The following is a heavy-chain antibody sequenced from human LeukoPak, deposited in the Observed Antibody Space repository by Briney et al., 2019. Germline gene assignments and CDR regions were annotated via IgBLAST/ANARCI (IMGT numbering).Heavy chain of an antibody. Sequence: PGRSLRLSCAASGFTFDDYAMHWVRQAPGKGLEWVSGISWNSGSIGYADSVKGRFTISRDNAKNSPYLQMNSLRAEDTALYYCAKDAFYDSSGYYGYWGQGTLVTVSS. CDR2: ISWNSGSI. V-gene: IGHV3-9*01. CDR3: AKDAFYDSSGYYGY. J-gene: IGHJ4*02. CDR1: GFTFDDYA. D-gene: IGHD3-22*01.